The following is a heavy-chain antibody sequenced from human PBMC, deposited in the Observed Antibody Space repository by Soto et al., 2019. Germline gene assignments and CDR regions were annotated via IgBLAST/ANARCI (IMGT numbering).Heavy chain of an antibody. V-gene: IGHV3-33*01. D-gene: IGHD3-10*01. Sequence: GGSLRLSCAASGFNFNAYGMHWVRQAPGKGLEWVSVIWYDGSNEYYADSVKGRFTISRDNSRNTLYLQMNSLRAEDTAVYHCARDLAHGSGNDNNGFAYRAQGTLDTGSS. CDR3: ARDLAHGSGNDNNGFAY. CDR1: GFNFNAYG. CDR2: IWYDGSNE. J-gene: IGHJ4*02.